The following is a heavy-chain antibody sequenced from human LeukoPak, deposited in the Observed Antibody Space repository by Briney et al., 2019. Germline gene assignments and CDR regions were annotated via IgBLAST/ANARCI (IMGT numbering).Heavy chain of an antibody. V-gene: IGHV3-7*01. CDR1: GFTFSGYW. CDR3: ARADGSSSSYAPLGY. J-gene: IGHJ4*02. Sequence: GGSLRLSCAASGFTFSGYWMSWVRQAPGKGLEGVANIRQDGSEKFYVDSVRGRFTISRDNAKNSLYLQMNNLRAEDTAVYYCARADGSSSSYAPLGYWGQGTLVTVSS. D-gene: IGHD6-6*01. CDR2: IRQDGSEK.